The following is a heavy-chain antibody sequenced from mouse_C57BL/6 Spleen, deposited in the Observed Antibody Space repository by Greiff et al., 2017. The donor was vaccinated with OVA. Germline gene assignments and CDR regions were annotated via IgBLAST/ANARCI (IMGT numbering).Heavy chain of an antibody. J-gene: IGHJ3*01. CDR1: GYTFTSYW. V-gene: IGHV1-55*01. CDR2: IYPGSGST. CDR3: ARMDYYGSSYGFAY. Sequence: QVQLQQSGAELVKPGASVKMSCKASGYTFTSYWITWVKQRPGQGLEWIGDIYPGSGSTNYNEKFKSKATLTVDTSSSTAYMQLSSLTSEDSAVYYCARMDYYGSSYGFAYWGQGTLVTVSA. D-gene: IGHD1-1*01.